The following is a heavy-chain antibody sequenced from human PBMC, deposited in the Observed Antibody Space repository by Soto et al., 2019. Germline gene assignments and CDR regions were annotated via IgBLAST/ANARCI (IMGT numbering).Heavy chain of an antibody. V-gene: IGHV3-30*18. CDR3: AKEDYYDSSGLGDY. J-gene: IGHJ4*02. Sequence: GGSLRLSCAASGFTFSSYGMHWVRQAPGKGLEWVAVISYDGSNKYYADSVKGRFTISRDNSKNTLYLQMNSLRAEDTAVYYCAKEDYYDSSGLGDYWGQGTLVTVSS. CDR1: GFTFSSYG. CDR2: ISYDGSNK. D-gene: IGHD3-22*01.